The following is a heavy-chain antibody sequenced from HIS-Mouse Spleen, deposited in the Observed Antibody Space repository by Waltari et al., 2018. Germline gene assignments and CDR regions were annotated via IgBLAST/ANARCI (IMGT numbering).Heavy chain of an antibody. Sequence: QLQLQESGPGLVKPSETLSLPCPVSGGSLSSSSYYWGGIRQPPGKGLEWIGSIYYSGSTYYNPSLKSRVTISVDTSKNQFSLKLSSVTAADTAVYYCAREIPYSSSWYDWYFDLWGRGTLVTVSS. CDR1: GGSLSSSSYY. J-gene: IGHJ2*01. CDR2: IYYSGST. CDR3: AREIPYSSSWYDWYFDL. D-gene: IGHD6-13*01. V-gene: IGHV4-39*07.